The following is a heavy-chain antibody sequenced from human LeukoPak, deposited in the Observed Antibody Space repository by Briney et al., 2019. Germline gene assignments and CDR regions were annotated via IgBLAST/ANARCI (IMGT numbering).Heavy chain of an antibody. CDR3: AKDSPVVAAPDY. V-gene: IGHV3-30*02. J-gene: IGHJ4*02. D-gene: IGHD2-15*01. Sequence: GESLRLSCAASGFTFSSYGMHWVRQAPGKGLEWVAFIRYDGSNKYYADSVKGRFTISRDNSKNTLYLQMNSLRAEDTAVYYCAKDSPVVAAPDYWGQGTLVTVSS. CDR2: IRYDGSNK. CDR1: GFTFSSYG.